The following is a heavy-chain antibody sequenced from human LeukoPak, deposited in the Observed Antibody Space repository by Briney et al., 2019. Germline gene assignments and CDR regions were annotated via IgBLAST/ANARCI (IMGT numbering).Heavy chain of an antibody. J-gene: IGHJ6*03. CDR3: ARDFRGVPAAIPYYYYMDV. Sequence: PSETLSLTCTVSGGSISSGSYYWSWIRQPAGKGLEWIGRIYTSGSTNYNPSLKSRVTISVDTSKNQFSLKLSSVTAADTAVYYCARDFRGVPAAIPYYYYMDVWGKGTTVTVSS. V-gene: IGHV4-61*02. CDR2: IYTSGST. D-gene: IGHD2-2*01. CDR1: GGSISSGSYY.